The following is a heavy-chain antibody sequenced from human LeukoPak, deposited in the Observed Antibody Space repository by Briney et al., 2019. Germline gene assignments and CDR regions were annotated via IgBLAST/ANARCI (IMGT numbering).Heavy chain of an antibody. D-gene: IGHD3-9*01. V-gene: IGHV4-4*07. J-gene: IGHJ4*02. CDR2: IYTSGST. CDR3: ARGKSPDYDILTGTRLLFDY. Sequence: SETLSLTCTVSGGSISSYYWSWIRQPAGKGLEWIGRIYTSGSTNYNPSLKSRVTISVDTSKNQFSLKLSSVTAADTAVYYCARGKSPDYDILTGTRLLFDYWGQGTLVTVSS. CDR1: GGSISSYY.